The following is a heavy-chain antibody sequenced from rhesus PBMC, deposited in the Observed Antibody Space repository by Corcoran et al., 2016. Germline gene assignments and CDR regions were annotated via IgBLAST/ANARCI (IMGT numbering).Heavy chain of an antibody. Sequence: QLQLQESGPGLVKPSETLSVTCAVSGGSISSSYWSWIRQAPGKGLEWIVYIYGSGSSTNHHPSLKILGIRSVDTSKNQVSLKLSSVTAADTAVYYCVRDLNYNFRVGQFDVWGPGVLVTVSS. V-gene: IGHV4-169*02. D-gene: IGHD3-3*01. J-gene: IGHJ5-1*01. CDR3: VRDLNYNFRVGQFDV. CDR1: GGSISSSY. CDR2: IYGSGSST.